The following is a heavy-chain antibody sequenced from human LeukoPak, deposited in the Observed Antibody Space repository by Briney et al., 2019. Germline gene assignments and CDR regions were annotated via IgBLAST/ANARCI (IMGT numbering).Heavy chain of an antibody. J-gene: IGHJ4*02. V-gene: IGHV4-39*07. CDR2: MYYGGST. CDR3: ARASHDYGDYSHFDY. Sequence: SETLSLTCTVSGGSISSSSYYWVWIRQPPGKGLEWIGSMYYGGSTNYNPSLKTRVTISVDKSKNQFSLKLSSVTAADTAVYYCARASHDYGDYSHFDYWGQGTLVIVSS. CDR1: GGSISSSSYY. D-gene: IGHD4-17*01.